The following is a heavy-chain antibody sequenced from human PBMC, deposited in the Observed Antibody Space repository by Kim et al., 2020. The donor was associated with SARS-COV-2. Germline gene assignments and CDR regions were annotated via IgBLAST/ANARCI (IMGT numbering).Heavy chain of an antibody. CDR1: GFTFSDHY. Sequence: GGSLRLSCAASGFTFSDHYMDWVRQAPGKGLEWVGRTRNKANSYTTEYAASVKGRFTISRDDSKNSLYLQMNSLKTEDTAVYYCARVGYYDSPGAFDIWGQGTMVTVSS. CDR3: ARVGYYDSPGAFDI. CDR2: TRNKANSYTT. J-gene: IGHJ3*02. D-gene: IGHD3-22*01. V-gene: IGHV3-72*01.